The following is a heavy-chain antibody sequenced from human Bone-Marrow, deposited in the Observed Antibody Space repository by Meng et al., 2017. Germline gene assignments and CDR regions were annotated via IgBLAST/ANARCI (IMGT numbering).Heavy chain of an antibody. Sequence: ASVKVSCKASGYTFNGYYMHWVRQAPGQGLEWMGRINPKSGGTNYAQKFQGRVTMNRDTSISTAYMKLSRQRADDTAVYYCARLRSSTRGWFDPWGQGTLVTVSS. CDR1: GYTFNGYY. CDR2: INPKSGGT. D-gene: IGHD2-2*01. CDR3: ARLRSSTRGWFDP. J-gene: IGHJ5*02. V-gene: IGHV1-2*06.